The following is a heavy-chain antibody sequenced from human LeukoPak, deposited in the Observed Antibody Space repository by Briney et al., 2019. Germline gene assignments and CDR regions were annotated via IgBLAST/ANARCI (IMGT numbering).Heavy chain of an antibody. V-gene: IGHV1-18*01. CDR2: ISAYNGNT. CDR3: ARVADFRQSLDL. D-gene: IGHD3/OR15-3a*01. J-gene: IGHJ4*02. Sequence: GASVKVSCKAFGYTFTSYSISWVRQAPGQGLEWMGWISAYNGNTNYAQKLQGRVTMTTDTSTSTAYMDLSTLRSDDTAVYYCARVADFRQSLDLWRQGTLVTVSS. CDR1: GYTFTSYS.